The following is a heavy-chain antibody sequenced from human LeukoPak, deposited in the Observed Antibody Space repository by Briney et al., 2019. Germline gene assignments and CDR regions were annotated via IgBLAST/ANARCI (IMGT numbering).Heavy chain of an antibody. J-gene: IGHJ4*02. V-gene: IGHV3-15*01. CDR2: IKAKAHGGTI. CDR1: GFTFSSYW. CDR3: TTDGVGVEGATYDN. D-gene: IGHD1-26*01. Sequence: GGSLRLSRAASGFTFSSYWMSWVRQAPGKGLEWVGRIKAKAHGGTIEYAAPVKGRFTISRDDSKNTLYLQMNSLKTEDTAVYYCTTDGVGVEGATYDNWGQGTLVSVSS.